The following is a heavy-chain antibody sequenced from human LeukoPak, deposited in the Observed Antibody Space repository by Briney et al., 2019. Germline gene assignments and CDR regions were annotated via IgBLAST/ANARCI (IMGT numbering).Heavy chain of an antibody. D-gene: IGHD3-22*01. CDR2: ISSSGSTI. J-gene: IGHJ4*02. Sequence: PGGSLRLSCAASGFTFSDYYMSWIRQAPGKGLEWVSYISSSGSTIYYADSVKGRFTISRDNAKNSLYLQMNSLRAEDTAVYYCARDHIKSGLINDSSGYCRGGQGTLVTVSS. V-gene: IGHV3-11*04. CDR3: ARDHIKSGLINDSSGYCR. CDR1: GFTFSDYY.